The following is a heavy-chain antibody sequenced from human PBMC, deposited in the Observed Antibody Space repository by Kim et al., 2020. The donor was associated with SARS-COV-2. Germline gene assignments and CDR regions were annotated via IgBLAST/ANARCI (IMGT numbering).Heavy chain of an antibody. V-gene: IGHV4-59*02. J-gene: IGHJ1*01. Sequence: SETLSLTCTVSGVSVNTYYYTWIRHSPGKGLEWIGHISSSGTTNYNPTLKSRVTISADRSKNQFSLKLTYVTAADTAVYFCAGGSGWLTDDWGRGTLVTVSS. CDR3: AGGSGWLTDD. CDR1: GVSVNTYY. CDR2: ISSSGTT. D-gene: IGHD3-10*01.